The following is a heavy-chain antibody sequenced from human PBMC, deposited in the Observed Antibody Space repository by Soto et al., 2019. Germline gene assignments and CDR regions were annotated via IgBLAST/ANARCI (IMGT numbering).Heavy chain of an antibody. CDR2: IYSCGST. V-gene: IGHV3-66*01. CDR1: EFTVSTKY. Sequence: GSLRLSCAASEFTVSTKYMSWVRQAPGKGLEWVSVIYSCGSTFYADSVRGRFTISRXXXXNXXXLXMXXLRAEDTAVYYCANYLGPRTYRAEYPCEPLSWG. CDR3: ANYLGPRTYRAEYPCEPLS. D-gene: IGHD2-2*01. J-gene: IGHJ5*01.